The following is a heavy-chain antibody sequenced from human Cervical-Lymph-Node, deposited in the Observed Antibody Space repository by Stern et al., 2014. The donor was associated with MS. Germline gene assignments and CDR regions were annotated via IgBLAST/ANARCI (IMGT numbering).Heavy chain of an antibody. CDR2: ISYNETNK. CDR1: GFTFSSYT. CDR3: TRLAVAGFDY. D-gene: IGHD6-19*01. J-gene: IGHJ4*02. Sequence: VHLVESGGGVVPFGRSLRLSCVASGFTFSSYTMHWVRQAPGRGLEWVAMISYNETNKYYADSVKGRFTISRDNSKNTLYLQMDSLRAEDTAVYYCTRLAVAGFDYWGQGTLVIVSS. V-gene: IGHV3-30-3*01.